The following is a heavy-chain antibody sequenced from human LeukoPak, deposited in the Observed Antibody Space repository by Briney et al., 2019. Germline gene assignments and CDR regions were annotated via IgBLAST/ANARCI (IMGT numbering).Heavy chain of an antibody. CDR2: MSYSGNT. J-gene: IGHJ4*02. V-gene: IGHV4-59*08. CDR3: ARLGDDQSSGWYVDY. Sequence: SETLSLTCSVSGGSISGYYWSWIRQPPGKGLEWIGYMSYSGNTQYNPSVNSRVSISLDTSKNQFSLTLTSVTAADTAVYYCARLGDDQSSGWYVDYWGQGTLVTVSS. CDR1: GGSISGYY. D-gene: IGHD6-19*01.